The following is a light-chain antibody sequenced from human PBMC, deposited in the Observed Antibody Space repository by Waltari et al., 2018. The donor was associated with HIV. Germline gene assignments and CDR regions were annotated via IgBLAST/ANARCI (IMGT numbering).Light chain of an antibody. Sequence: QSVLTQPPSVSGAPGQRVTISCTGSSSNIGAGYDVHWYQQLPGTAPKLLINGNINRPAGGPDRFSDSKSGTSASLAITGLQAEDEADYYCAAWDDSLPGYVFGSGTKVTVL. CDR3: AAWDDSLPGYV. V-gene: IGLV1-40*01. J-gene: IGLJ1*01. CDR1: SSNIGAGYD. CDR2: GNI.